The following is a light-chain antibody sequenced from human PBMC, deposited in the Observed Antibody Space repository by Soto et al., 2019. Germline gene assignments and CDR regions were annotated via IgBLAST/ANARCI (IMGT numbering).Light chain of an antibody. Sequence: EIVLTQSPGTLSLSPGERATLSCRASQSVSNNYLAWYQQKPGQAPRLLIYGASTRATGIPARFSGSGSGTEFTLTISSLQSADFAVYYCQQYNNWPFITFGQGTRLEIK. CDR3: QQYNNWPFIT. CDR2: GAS. J-gene: IGKJ5*01. V-gene: IGKV3-15*01. CDR1: QSVSNN.